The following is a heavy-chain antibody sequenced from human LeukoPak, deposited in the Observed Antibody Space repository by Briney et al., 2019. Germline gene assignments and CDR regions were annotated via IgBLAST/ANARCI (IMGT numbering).Heavy chain of an antibody. CDR3: AKEIYGDSTGGRFQH. D-gene: IGHD4-17*01. J-gene: IGHJ1*01. CDR1: GFAFNTYS. V-gene: IGHV3-23*01. Sequence: PGGSLRLSCAASGFAFNTYSMNWVRQAPGKGLEWVSVMSGSGGSTYYADSVKGRFTISRDNSKNTLYLQMNSLRAEDTAVYYCAKEIYGDSTGGRFQHWGQGTLVTVSS. CDR2: MSGSGGST.